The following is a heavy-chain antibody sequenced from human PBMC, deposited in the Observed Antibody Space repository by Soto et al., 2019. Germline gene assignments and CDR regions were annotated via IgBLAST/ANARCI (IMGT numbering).Heavy chain of an antibody. CDR2: IWYDGSNK. CDR1: GFTFSSYG. J-gene: IGHJ4*02. V-gene: IGHV3-33*01. CDR3: ARDKSLYSSGWYYFDY. D-gene: IGHD6-19*01. Sequence: QVQLVESGGGVVQPGRSLRLSCAASGFTFSSYGMHWVRQAPGKGLEWVAVIWYDGSNKYYADSVKGRFTISRDNSKNTVYLQMNSLRAEDTAVYYCARDKSLYSSGWYYFDYWGQGTLVTVSS.